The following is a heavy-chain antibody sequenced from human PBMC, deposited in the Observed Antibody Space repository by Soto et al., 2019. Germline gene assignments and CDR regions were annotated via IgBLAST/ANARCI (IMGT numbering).Heavy chain of an antibody. J-gene: IGHJ4*02. CDR3: ARARIPSLLWRRGGYERPLLFDY. D-gene: IGHD5-12*01. Sequence: QVQLQQWGAGLLKPSETLSLTCAVNGGSFSGYYWGWFRQPPGKGPEWIGEIDHSGGSNYNPSLTSRVPLSGHPSHSQFSLKLTSMTAAATAVYYCARARIPSLLWRRGGYERPLLFDYWARGALVTVSS. CDR2: IDHSGGS. CDR1: GGSFSGYY. V-gene: IGHV4-34*01.